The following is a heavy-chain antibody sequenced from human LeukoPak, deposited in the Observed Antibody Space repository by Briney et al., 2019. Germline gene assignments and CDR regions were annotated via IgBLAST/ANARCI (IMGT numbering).Heavy chain of an antibody. CDR2: IYHSGST. V-gene: IGHV4-30-2*01. D-gene: IGHD4-17*01. J-gene: IGHJ4*02. CDR1: GGSISSGGYS. Sequence: SETLSLTCAVSGGSISSGGYSWSWLRQPPGKGLEWIGYIYHSGSTYYNPSLKSRVTISVDRSKNQFSLKLSSVTAADTAVYYCARSYGDSTSFDYWGQGTLVTVSS. CDR3: ARSYGDSTSFDY.